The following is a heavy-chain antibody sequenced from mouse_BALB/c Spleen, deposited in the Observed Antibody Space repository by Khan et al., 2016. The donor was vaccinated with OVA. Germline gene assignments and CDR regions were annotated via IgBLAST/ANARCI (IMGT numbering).Heavy chain of an antibody. Sequence: EVQLQESGPGLVKPSQSLSLTCTVTGYSITSDYAWNWIRQFPGNKLEWMGYISYSGSTSYTPSPKSRISITRDTSKNQFFLQLNSVTTEDTATYYCARGRAYWGQGTLVTVSA. CDR3: ARGRAY. CDR2: ISYSGST. D-gene: IGHD3-3*01. CDR1: GYSITSDYA. J-gene: IGHJ3*01. V-gene: IGHV3-2*02.